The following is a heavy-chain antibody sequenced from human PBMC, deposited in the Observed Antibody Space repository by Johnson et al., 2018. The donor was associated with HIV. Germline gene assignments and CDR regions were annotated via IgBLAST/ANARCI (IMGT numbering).Heavy chain of an antibody. Sequence: VQLVESGGGLVKPGGSLRLSCAASGFIFSDYYMSWIRQAPGKGLERVSYISSSGRTLDYADSVKGRFTISRDNAKNSLYLQMNSLRADDTAVDYCARGVKQQLSVVDAFGIWGQGTMVTVSS. J-gene: IGHJ3*02. D-gene: IGHD6-13*01. CDR3: ARGVKQQLSVVDAFGI. V-gene: IGHV3-11*04. CDR2: ISSSGRTL. CDR1: GFIFSDYY.